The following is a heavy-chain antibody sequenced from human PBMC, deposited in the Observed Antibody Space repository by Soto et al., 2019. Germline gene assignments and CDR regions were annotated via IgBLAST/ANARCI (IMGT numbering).Heavy chain of an antibody. D-gene: IGHD2-15*01. Sequence: QVQLVQSGAEVKKPGASLKLSCKASGYTFTKYAIHWVRQAPGQRLEWMGWINGGNGNTKYSQKFQGRVTVSRDTCARTGYMELSSLRVEDTGVYYCARGEGYCSGGTCYRWFDPWGQGTLVTVSA. CDR1: GYTFTKYA. CDR3: ARGEGYCSGGTCYRWFDP. CDR2: INGGNGNT. V-gene: IGHV1-3*01. J-gene: IGHJ5*02.